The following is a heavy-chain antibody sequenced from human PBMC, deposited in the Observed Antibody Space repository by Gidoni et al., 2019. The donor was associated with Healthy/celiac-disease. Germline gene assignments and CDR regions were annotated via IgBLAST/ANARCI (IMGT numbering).Heavy chain of an antibody. CDR1: GFTFGDYA. CDR2: IRSKAYGGTT. V-gene: IGHV3-49*04. D-gene: IGHD3-22*01. Sequence: EVQLVESGGGLVQPGRSLRLSCPASGFTFGDYAMSWVRQAPGKGLEWVGFIRSKAYGGTTEYAASVKGRFTISRDDSKSIAYLQMNSLKTEDTAVYYCSRSYYYDSSGYPPRAFDIWGQGTMVTVSS. CDR3: SRSYYYDSSGYPPRAFDI. J-gene: IGHJ3*02.